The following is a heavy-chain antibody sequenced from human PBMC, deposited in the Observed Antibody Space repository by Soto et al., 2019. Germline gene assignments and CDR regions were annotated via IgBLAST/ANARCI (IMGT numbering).Heavy chain of an antibody. J-gene: IGHJ5*02. V-gene: IGHV4-34*01. D-gene: IGHD4-17*01. CDR2: INHSGST. CDR1: GGSFSGYY. CDR3: ARVAMTTVTTSDWFDP. Sequence: QVQLQQWGAGLLKPSETLSLTCAVYGGSFSGYYWSWIRQPPGKGLEWIGEINHSGSTNYNPSLKSRVTISVDTSKNQFSLKLSSVTAADTAVYYCARVAMTTVTTSDWFDPWGQGTLVTVSS.